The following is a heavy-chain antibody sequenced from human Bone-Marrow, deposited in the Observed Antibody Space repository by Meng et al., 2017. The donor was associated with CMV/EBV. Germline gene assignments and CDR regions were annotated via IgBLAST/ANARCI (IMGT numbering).Heavy chain of an antibody. CDR3: ARGPVLDIVVVPAAIDYYGMDV. CDR2: MNPNSGNT. D-gene: IGHD2-2*02. J-gene: IGHJ6*02. CDR1: GYTFTSYD. V-gene: IGHV1-8*01. Sequence: ASVKVSCKASGYTFTSYDINWVRQATGQGLEWMGWMNPNSGNTGYAQKFQGRVTMTRNTSISTAYMELSSLRSEDTAVYYCARGPVLDIVVVPAAIDYYGMDVWGQGTTVTVSS.